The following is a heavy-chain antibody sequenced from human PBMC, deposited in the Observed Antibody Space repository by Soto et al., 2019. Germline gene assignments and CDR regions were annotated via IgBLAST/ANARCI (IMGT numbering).Heavy chain of an antibody. CDR2: ISAYNGNT. D-gene: IGHD6-19*01. CDR1: GYTFTSYG. Sequence: GASVKVSCKASGYTFTSYGISWVRQAPGQGLEWMGWISAYNGNTNYAQKLQGRVTMTTDTSTSTAYMELRSLRSDDTAVYYCVRDETRSGWLPLDYWGQGTLVTVSS. CDR3: VRDETRSGWLPLDY. J-gene: IGHJ4*02. V-gene: IGHV1-18*01.